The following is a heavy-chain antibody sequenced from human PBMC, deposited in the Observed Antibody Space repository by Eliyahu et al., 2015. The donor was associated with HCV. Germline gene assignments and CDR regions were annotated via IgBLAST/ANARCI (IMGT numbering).Heavy chain of an antibody. J-gene: IGHJ3*02. D-gene: IGHD3-3*01. Sequence: EVQLVESGGGLVQPGRLFPGXSLRLSCXASGFTFQKXAMHWVRQAPGKGPEWVSGITWNSGRIAYADSVKGRFTISRDNAKNSLYLQMNTLGTEDTALYYCAKSREIFGVDIIDAFDIWGQGTLVTVSS. CDR2: ITWNSGRI. CDR3: AKSREIFGVDIIDAFDI. CDR1: GFTFQKXA. V-gene: IGHV3-9*01.